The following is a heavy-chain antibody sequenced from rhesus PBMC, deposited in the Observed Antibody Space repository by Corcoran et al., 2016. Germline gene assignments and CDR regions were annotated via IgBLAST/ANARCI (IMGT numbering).Heavy chain of an antibody. V-gene: IGHV1S9*01. J-gene: IGHJ4*01. Sequence: QVQLVQSGAEVKKPGASVKLSCKASGYTFTSYSINWLIQAPGQVIEWRRWMNTNKGNTGYAQKFEGRVTMTRDTSTSTAYMELSSRRSEDTAVYYCTLGGRCDYWGQGVLVTVSS. CDR2: MNTNKGNT. D-gene: IGHD6-37*01. CDR1: GYTFTSYS. CDR3: TLGGRCDY.